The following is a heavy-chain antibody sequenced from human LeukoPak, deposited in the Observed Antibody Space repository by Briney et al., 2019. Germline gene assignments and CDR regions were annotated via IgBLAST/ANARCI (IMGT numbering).Heavy chain of an antibody. CDR3: ARVVEVQAATFDY. CDR2: ISYSGST. V-gene: IGHV4-59*01. J-gene: IGHJ4*02. D-gene: IGHD2-2*01. Sequence: SETLSLTCTVSGGSISSYYWSWIRQPPGRGLEWIGYISYSGSTNYNPSLKSRVTISVDTSKSQFSLKLSSVTAADTAVYYCARVVEVQAATFDYWGQGTLVTVSS. CDR1: GGSISSYY.